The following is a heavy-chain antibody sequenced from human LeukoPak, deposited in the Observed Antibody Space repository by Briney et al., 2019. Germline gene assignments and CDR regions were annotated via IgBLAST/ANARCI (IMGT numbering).Heavy chain of an antibody. J-gene: IGHJ5*02. CDR3: ARDLCGGDCYNIDP. D-gene: IGHD2-21*01. V-gene: IGHV1-2*02. Sequence: ASVKVSCKASGYTFTGYYMHRVRQAPGQGLEWMGWINPNSGGTNYAQKFQGRVTMTRDTSISTAYMELSRLRSDDTAVYYCARDLCGGDCYNIDPWGQGTLVTVSS. CDR1: GYTFTGYY. CDR2: INPNSGGT.